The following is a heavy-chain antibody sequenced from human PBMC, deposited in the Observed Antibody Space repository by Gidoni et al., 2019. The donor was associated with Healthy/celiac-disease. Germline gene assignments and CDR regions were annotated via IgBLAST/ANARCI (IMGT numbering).Heavy chain of an antibody. V-gene: IGHV1-18*01. J-gene: IGHJ4*02. CDR1: GYTFTSYG. Sequence: GQSGAEVKKPGAAVKVSCKASGYTFTSYGISGVRQAPGQGLEWMGWISAYNGNTNYAQKLQGRVTMTTDTSTSTAYMELRSLRSDDTAVYYCARDSRGGAAAGSEADYWGQGTLVTVSS. CDR2: ISAYNGNT. CDR3: ARDSRGGAAAGSEADY. D-gene: IGHD6-13*01.